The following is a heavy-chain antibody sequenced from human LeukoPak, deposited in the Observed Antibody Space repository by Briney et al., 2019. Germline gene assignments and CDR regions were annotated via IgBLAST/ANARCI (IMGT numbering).Heavy chain of an antibody. V-gene: IGHV3-7*01. Sequence: PAGSLRLSCAASGFTFTTYWMGWLRQAPGQGLVWVANIKQDGSEKYYGDSVKGRFTISRDNAKNSLSLQMNSLRAEDTAVYYCAREYYDFWSGYPLDYWGQGTLVTVSS. CDR2: IKQDGSEK. J-gene: IGHJ4*02. CDR3: AREYYDFWSGYPLDY. D-gene: IGHD3-3*01. CDR1: GFTFTTYW.